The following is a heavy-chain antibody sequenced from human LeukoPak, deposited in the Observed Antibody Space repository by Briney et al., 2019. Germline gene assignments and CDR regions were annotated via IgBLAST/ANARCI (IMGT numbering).Heavy chain of an antibody. D-gene: IGHD6-19*01. CDR2: IYYSGST. CDR1: GGSISSSTYY. V-gene: IGHV4-39*01. CDR3: AYTNFGIAVAGGY. J-gene: IGHJ4*02. Sequence: SETLSLTCSVSGGSISSSTYYWGWIRQHPGKGLEWIGSIYYSGSTYYNPSLKSRVTISVDTSKNQVSLKVSSVTAADTAVYYCAYTNFGIAVAGGYWGQGTLVTVSS.